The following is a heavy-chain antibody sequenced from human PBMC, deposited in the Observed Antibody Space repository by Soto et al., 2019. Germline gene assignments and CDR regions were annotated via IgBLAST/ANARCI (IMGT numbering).Heavy chain of an antibody. J-gene: IGHJ6*03. CDR3: ARGNTHGYYYMDV. V-gene: IGHV4-59*08. D-gene: IGHD3-22*01. Sequence: QVQLQESGPGLVKPSETLSLTCAVSGASMNTYYWSWIRQPPGKGLEWIGYFYYSGLTNYNPSLKSPVTISLDTSKNQFSLKLSSVTAADTAVYFCARGNTHGYYYMDVWGRGTTVTVS. CDR1: GASMNTYY. CDR2: FYYSGLT.